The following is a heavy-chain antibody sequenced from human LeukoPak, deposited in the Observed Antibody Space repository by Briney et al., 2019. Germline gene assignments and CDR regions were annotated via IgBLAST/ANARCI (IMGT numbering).Heavy chain of an antibody. V-gene: IGHV3-30*02. CDR2: IRYDGSNK. D-gene: IGHD3-3*01. CDR3: AKNYDFWGGLDAFDI. J-gene: IGHJ3*02. Sequence: GGSLRLSCAASGFTFSTYGIHWVRQAPGKGLEWVAFIRYDGSNKYYADSVKGRFTLSRDNSKNTVYLQMHSLGAEDTAVYYCAKNYDFWGGLDAFDIWGQGTMVTVSS. CDR1: GFTFSTYG.